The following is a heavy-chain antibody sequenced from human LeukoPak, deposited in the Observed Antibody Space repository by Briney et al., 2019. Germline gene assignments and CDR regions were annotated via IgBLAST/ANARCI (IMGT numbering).Heavy chain of an antibody. CDR2: IKNKPEGGTT. J-gene: IGHJ4*02. Sequence: GGSLRLSCAASGFNFSNAWMTWVRQAPGKGLEWVGRIKNKPEGGTTDYAAPVKGRFTISRDDSANMLYLQMNSLKIEDTAVYYCTTRKSVWGQGTLVTVSS. CDR3: TTRKSV. V-gene: IGHV3-15*05. CDR1: GFNFSNAW.